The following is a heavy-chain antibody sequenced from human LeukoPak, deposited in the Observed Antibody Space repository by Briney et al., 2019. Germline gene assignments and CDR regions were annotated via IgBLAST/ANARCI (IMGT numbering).Heavy chain of an antibody. V-gene: IGHV3-48*01. Sequence: PGGSLRLSCADSGFTFSSYEMNWVRQAPGKGLEWVSYISSSSSTIYYADSVKGRFTISRDNAKNSLYLQMNSLRAEDTAVYYCARYYYDSSGLTGSWFDPWGQGTLVTVSS. D-gene: IGHD3-22*01. CDR3: ARYYYDSSGLTGSWFDP. CDR2: ISSSSSTI. J-gene: IGHJ5*02. CDR1: GFTFSSYE.